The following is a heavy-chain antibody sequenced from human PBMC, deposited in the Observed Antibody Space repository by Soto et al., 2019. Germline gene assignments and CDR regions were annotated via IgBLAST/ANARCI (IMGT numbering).Heavy chain of an antibody. D-gene: IGHD6-19*01. CDR3: AKGRSTSAWYYDY. CDR2: ISGRGDST. V-gene: IGHV3-23*01. CDR1: GFTFSTHA. Sequence: EVQLLESGGGLVQPGGSLRLSCAASGFTFSTHAMSWVRQAPGKGLEWVSCISGRGDSTYYADSVKGRFTISRDNSKNTLYLQVNTLRAEDTAVYYCAKGRSTSAWYYDYWGQGTLGNVSS. J-gene: IGHJ4*02.